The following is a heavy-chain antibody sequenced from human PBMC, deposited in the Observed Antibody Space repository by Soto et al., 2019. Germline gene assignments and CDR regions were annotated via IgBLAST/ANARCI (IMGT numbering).Heavy chain of an antibody. Sequence: QVQLVQSGAEVKKPGSSVKVSCKASGGTFSSYAISWVRQAPGQGLEWMGGIIPIFGTANYAQKFQGRVTITAEKSTSTAYMELSSLRSEDTAVYYCASPTGEWLPPARDYYYGMDVWGQGTTVTVSS. D-gene: IGHD3-3*01. CDR3: ASPTGEWLPPARDYYYGMDV. J-gene: IGHJ6*02. V-gene: IGHV1-69*06. CDR1: GGTFSSYA. CDR2: IIPIFGTA.